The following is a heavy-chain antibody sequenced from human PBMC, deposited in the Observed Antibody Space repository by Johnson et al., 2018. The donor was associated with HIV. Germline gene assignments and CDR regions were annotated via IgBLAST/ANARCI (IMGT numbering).Heavy chain of an antibody. J-gene: IGHJ3*02. CDR1: GFTVSSNY. Sequence: VQLVESGGDLVKPGGSLRLSCAASGFTVSSNYMSWVRQAPGKGLEWVSVIYSGGSTYYADSVKGRFTISRDNSKNTLYLHVNSLRAEDTALYYCARDLRFDRLVQGRVIISGVFDMWGQGTMVTVSS. D-gene: IGHD3-10*01. CDR3: ARDLRFDRLVQGRVIISGVFDM. V-gene: IGHV3-66*01. CDR2: IYSGGST.